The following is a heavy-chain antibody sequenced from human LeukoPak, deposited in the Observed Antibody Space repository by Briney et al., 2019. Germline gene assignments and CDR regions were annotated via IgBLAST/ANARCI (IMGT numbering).Heavy chain of an antibody. CDR3: TTGLGGPDY. D-gene: IGHD3-16*01. CDR2: IKSKTDGWTT. J-gene: IGHJ4*02. Sequence: GGSLRLSCAASGFTCSNAWMSWLPQAPGKGVEWVGRIKSKTDGWTTDYAAPVKGRFTISRDDSKNTLYLQINSLKTEDTAVYYCTTGLGGPDYWGQGTLVTVSS. CDR1: GFTCSNAW. V-gene: IGHV3-15*01.